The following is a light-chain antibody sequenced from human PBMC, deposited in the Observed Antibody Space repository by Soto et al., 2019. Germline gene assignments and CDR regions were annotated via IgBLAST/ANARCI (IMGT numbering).Light chain of an antibody. Sequence: EIVVTQSPATLSVSPGERATLSCRASQSVGNNFAWYQQKPGQAPRLLIFATSTRPTGVPARFSGSGSGTEFTLTISSLRSEDFAVYYCQQYGDWPLTFGGGAKVEIE. CDR1: QSVGNN. V-gene: IGKV3-15*01. CDR2: ATS. CDR3: QQYGDWPLT. J-gene: IGKJ4*01.